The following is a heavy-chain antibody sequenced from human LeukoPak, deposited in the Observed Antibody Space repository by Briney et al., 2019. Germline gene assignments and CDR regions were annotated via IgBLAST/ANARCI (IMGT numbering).Heavy chain of an antibody. J-gene: IGHJ2*01. D-gene: IGHD2-2*01. CDR3: ARDDCSSTSCYVPPGYFDL. CDR2: ISSSSSTI. Sequence: PGGSLRLSCAASGFTFSSYSMNWVRQAPGKGLEWVSYISSSSSTIYYADSVKGRFTISRDNAKDSLYLQMNSLRAEDTAVYCCARDDCSSTSCYVPPGYFDLWGRGTLVTVSS. V-gene: IGHV3-48*01. CDR1: GFTFSSYS.